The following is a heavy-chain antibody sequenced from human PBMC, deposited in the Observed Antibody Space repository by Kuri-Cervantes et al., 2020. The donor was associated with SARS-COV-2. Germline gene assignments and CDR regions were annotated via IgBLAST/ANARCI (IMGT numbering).Heavy chain of an antibody. CDR1: GFTFDDYA. Sequence: SLKISCAASGFTFDDYAMHWVRQAPGKGLEWASGISWNSGSIGYADSVKGRFTISRDNSKNTLYLQMNSLRAEDTAVYYCARSAPPGIAAAGVDWYFDYWGQGTLVTVSS. CDR2: ISWNSGSI. D-gene: IGHD6-13*01. V-gene: IGHV3-9*01. CDR3: ARSAPPGIAAAGVDWYFDY. J-gene: IGHJ4*02.